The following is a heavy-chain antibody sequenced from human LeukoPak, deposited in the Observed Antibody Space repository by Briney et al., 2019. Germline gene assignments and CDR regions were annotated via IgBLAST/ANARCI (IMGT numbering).Heavy chain of an antibody. V-gene: IGHV3-30*03. Sequence: GRSLRLSCAASGFTFSSYGMHWVRQAPGKGLEWVAVMSHDGTNKFYADSVKGRFTISSDNSRNTLYLQMNSLRAEDTAVYYCASVVDSSGYEDYWGQGTLVTVSS. CDR2: MSHDGTNK. CDR3: ASVVDSSGYEDY. J-gene: IGHJ4*02. CDR1: GFTFSSYG. D-gene: IGHD3-22*01.